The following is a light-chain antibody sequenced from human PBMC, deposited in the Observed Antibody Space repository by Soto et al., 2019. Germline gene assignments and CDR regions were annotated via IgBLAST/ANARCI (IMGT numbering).Light chain of an antibody. V-gene: IGKV3-20*01. CDR2: GAS. J-gene: IGKJ1*01. Sequence: EILLTQSPATLSLSPGERATLSCRASQSVSSNYLAWYQHKPGQAPRILIYGASNRATGIPDRFSGSGSGTDFTLTISRLEPEDFAVYYCQQYGSSGTLGQGTKVDIK. CDR1: QSVSSNY. CDR3: QQYGSSGT.